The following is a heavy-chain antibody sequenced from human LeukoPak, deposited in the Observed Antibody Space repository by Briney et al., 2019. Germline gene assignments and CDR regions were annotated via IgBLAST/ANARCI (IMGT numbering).Heavy chain of an antibody. CDR3: AKDSVLRYFDWLFPSYFDY. CDR2: ISSAGNSK. Sequence: SGGSLRLSCAASGFTFSRYGMHWVRQGPGKGLEWVATISSAGNSKNYADSMKGRFTISRDNSKNTLYLQMNSLRAEDTAVYYCAKDSVLRYFDWLFPSYFDYWGQGTLVTVSS. J-gene: IGHJ4*02. D-gene: IGHD3-9*01. V-gene: IGHV3-30*18. CDR1: GFTFSRYG.